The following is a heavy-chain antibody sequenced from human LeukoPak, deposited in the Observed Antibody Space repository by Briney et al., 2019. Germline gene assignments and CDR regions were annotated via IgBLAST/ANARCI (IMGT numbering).Heavy chain of an antibody. CDR1: GYTFTSYD. CDR3: ARGNYDYIWGSYRYTGLRY. Sequence: ASVKVSCKASGYTFTSYDINWVRQATGQGLEWRGWMNPNSGNTGYAQKFQGRVTMTRNTSISTAYMELSSLRSEDTAVYYCARGNYDYIWGSYRYTGLRYWGQGTLVTVSS. V-gene: IGHV1-8*01. CDR2: MNPNSGNT. D-gene: IGHD3-16*02. J-gene: IGHJ4*02.